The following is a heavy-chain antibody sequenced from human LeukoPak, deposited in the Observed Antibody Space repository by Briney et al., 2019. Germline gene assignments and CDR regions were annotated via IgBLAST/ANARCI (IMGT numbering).Heavy chain of an antibody. CDR3: ARDFCDDFDYFDL. Sequence: PGGSLRLSCAASGFTFSSNGRRWVRQAPGKGVEGVSAINANGRSTYYAASVNGLFTISTHNSKNPLYLQMNSLRVEDTALYYCARDFCDDFDYFDLWGRGTLVTVSS. D-gene: IGHD3-3*01. CDR2: INANGRST. CDR1: GFTFSSNG. V-gene: IGHV3-23*01. J-gene: IGHJ2*01.